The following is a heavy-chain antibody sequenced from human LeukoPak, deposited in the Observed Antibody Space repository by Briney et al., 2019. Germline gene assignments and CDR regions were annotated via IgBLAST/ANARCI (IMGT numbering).Heavy chain of an antibody. CDR2: INPNSGGT. Sequence: ASVKVSCKASGYTFTGYYMHWVRQAPGQGLEWMGWINPNSGGTNYAQKFQGRVTMTRDTSISTAYMELSRLRSDDTAVYYCARDAELLWFGELLYHSNWFDPWGQGTLVTVSS. J-gene: IGHJ5*02. V-gene: IGHV1-2*02. CDR3: ARDAELLWFGELLYHSNWFDP. D-gene: IGHD3-10*01. CDR1: GYTFTGYY.